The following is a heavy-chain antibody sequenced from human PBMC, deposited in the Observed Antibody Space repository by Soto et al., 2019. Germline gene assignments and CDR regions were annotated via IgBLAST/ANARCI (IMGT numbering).Heavy chain of an antibody. CDR3: ARMVRGSNIDYYHYMDV. D-gene: IGHD3-10*01. V-gene: IGHV1-18*01. Sequence: QVQLVQSGAEVKKPGASVKVSCKASGYSFTSHGIIWVRQAPGQGLEWMAWISASNGDTNYAQKFQGRVTVTTDTSTSTGYMELRSLRSEDTAVYYCARMVRGSNIDYYHYMDVWGKGTTVTVSS. J-gene: IGHJ6*03. CDR1: GYSFTSHG. CDR2: ISASNGDT.